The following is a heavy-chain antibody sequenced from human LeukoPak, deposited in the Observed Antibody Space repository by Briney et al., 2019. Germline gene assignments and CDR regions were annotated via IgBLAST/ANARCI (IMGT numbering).Heavy chain of an antibody. CDR3: AELGITMIGGV. Sequence: GGSLRLSCEASRFTFSDYFMGWVRQAPGKGLEWVSYITNNGRKIYYADSMKGRFTISRDNAKNSLHLQMNSLRAEDTAVYYCAELGITMIGGVWGKGTTVTISS. CDR2: ITNNGRKI. CDR1: RFTFSDYF. V-gene: IGHV3-11*01. D-gene: IGHD3-10*02. J-gene: IGHJ6*04.